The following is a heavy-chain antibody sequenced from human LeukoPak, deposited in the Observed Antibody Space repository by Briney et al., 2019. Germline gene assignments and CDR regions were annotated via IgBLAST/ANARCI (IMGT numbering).Heavy chain of an antibody. CDR2: INSDGSST. V-gene: IGHV3-74*01. J-gene: IGHJ4*02. CDR3: ARAWGPSPSQAPLPPDY. Sequence: GGSLRLSCAASGFTFSSHWMHWVRQAPGKGLVWVSRINSDGSSTTYADSVKGRLTISRDNAKNTLYLQMTSLRAEDTAVYYCARAWGPSPSQAPLPPDYWGQGTLVTVSS. D-gene: IGHD3-16*01. CDR1: GFTFSSHW.